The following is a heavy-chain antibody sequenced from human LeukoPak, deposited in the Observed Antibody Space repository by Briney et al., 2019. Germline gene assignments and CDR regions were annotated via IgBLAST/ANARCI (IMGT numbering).Heavy chain of an antibody. Sequence: GGSLRLSCAASGFIVSGDFMSWVRQAPGKGLEWVSVIYSGGSTYYADSVKGRFTISRDNSKNTLDLQMTGLRAEDTTVYYCARERGRGRDSPWFDYWGQGTLVTVSS. CDR2: IYSGGST. J-gene: IGHJ4*02. CDR1: GFIVSGDF. CDR3: ARERGRGRDSPWFDY. V-gene: IGHV3-53*01. D-gene: IGHD1-26*01.